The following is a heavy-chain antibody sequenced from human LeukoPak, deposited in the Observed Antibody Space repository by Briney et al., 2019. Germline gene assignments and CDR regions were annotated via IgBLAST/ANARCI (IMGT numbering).Heavy chain of an antibody. Sequence: HPGGSLRLSWAASGFTFSSYGMHWVRQAPGKGLEWVAVIWYDGSNKYYADSVKGRFTISRDNSKNTLYLQMDILRAEDTAVYYCAREKYVDTAMVTSYFDYWGQGTLVTVSS. CDR3: AREKYVDTAMVTSYFDY. V-gene: IGHV3-33*01. CDR2: IWYDGSNK. J-gene: IGHJ4*02. CDR1: GFTFSSYG. D-gene: IGHD5-18*01.